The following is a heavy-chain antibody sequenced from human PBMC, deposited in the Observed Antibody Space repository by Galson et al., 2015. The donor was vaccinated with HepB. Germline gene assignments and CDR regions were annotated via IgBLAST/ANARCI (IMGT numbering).Heavy chain of an antibody. J-gene: IGHJ4*02. CDR1: GYTFPNYG. V-gene: IGHV1-18*01. D-gene: IGHD5/OR15-5a*01. CDR3: ARTHFDVSTLYYVDN. Sequence: SVKVSCKALGYTFPNYGISWVRQAPGQRLEWMGWISAYNGNTEYGEKFQGRVTMTTDTSTSTAFMELRSLRSDDKAIYYCARTHFDVSTLYYVDNWGQGNLVTVSS. CDR2: ISAYNGNT.